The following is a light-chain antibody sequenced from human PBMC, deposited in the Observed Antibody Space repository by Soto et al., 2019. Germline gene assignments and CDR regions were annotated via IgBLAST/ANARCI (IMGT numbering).Light chain of an antibody. V-gene: IGLV2-8*01. CDR1: SSDVGRYNY. Sequence: QSALTRPPSAAGSPGQSVTISCTGTSSDVGRYNYVSWYQHHPGKAPKLIIYDVSQRPSGVPDRFSGSKSGNTASLTVSGLQAEDEADYYCNSYADSNTYVFGTGTKVTVL. J-gene: IGLJ1*01. CDR2: DVS. CDR3: NSYADSNTYV.